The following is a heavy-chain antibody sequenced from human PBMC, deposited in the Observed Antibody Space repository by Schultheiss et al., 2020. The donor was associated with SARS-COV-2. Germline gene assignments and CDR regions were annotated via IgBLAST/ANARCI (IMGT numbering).Heavy chain of an antibody. D-gene: IGHD3-3*01. CDR1: GFTFSSYG. J-gene: IGHJ3*02. CDR3: ARALSPGITIFADAFDI. V-gene: IGHV3-33*01. Sequence: GGSLRLSCAASGFTFSSYGMHWVRQAPGKGLEWVAVIWYDGSNKYYADSVKGRFTISRDNAKNSLYLQMNSLRAEDTAVYYCARALSPGITIFADAFDIWGQGTMVTVSS. CDR2: IWYDGSNK.